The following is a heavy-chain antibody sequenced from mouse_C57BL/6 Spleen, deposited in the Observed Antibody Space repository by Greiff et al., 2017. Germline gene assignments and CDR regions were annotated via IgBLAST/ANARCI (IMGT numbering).Heavy chain of an antibody. Sequence: DVMLVESGGGLVKPGGSLKLSCAASGFTFSSYTMSWVRQTPEKRLEWVATISGGGGNTYYPDSVKGRFTISRDNAKNTLYLQMSSLRSEDTALYYCARHATMITTWFAYWGQGTLVTVSA. CDR2: ISGGGGNT. D-gene: IGHD2-4*01. CDR1: GFTFSSYT. V-gene: IGHV5-9*01. CDR3: ARHATMITTWFAY. J-gene: IGHJ3*01.